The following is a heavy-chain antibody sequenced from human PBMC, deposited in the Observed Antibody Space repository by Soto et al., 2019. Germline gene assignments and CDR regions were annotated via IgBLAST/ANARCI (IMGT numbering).Heavy chain of an antibody. V-gene: IGHV4-39*01. J-gene: IGHJ4*02. CDR1: GCSISSSIYY. CDR3: ARHGGEYSSSWYDRNYFDY. D-gene: IGHD6-13*01. Sequence: SETLSLTCTVSGCSISSSIYYLGWIRQPPVKGLEWIGSIYYSGSTYYNPSLKSRVTISVDTSKNQFSLKLSSVTAADTAVYYCARHGGEYSSSWYDRNYFDYWGQGTLVTVSS. CDR2: IYYSGST.